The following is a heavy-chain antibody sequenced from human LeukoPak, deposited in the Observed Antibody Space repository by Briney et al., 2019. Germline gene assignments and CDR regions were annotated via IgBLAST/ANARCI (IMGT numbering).Heavy chain of an antibody. CDR3: ARVEVGATWPTDY. Sequence: PGGSLRLSCAASGFTFSDHYMDWVRQAPGMGLEWVGRARNKANSYITEYAASVKGRFTISRDDSKNSLYLQMNSLKTEDTAVYYCARVEVGATWPTDYWGQGTLVTVSS. CDR1: GFTFSDHY. J-gene: IGHJ4*02. V-gene: IGHV3-72*01. D-gene: IGHD1-26*01. CDR2: ARNKANSYIT.